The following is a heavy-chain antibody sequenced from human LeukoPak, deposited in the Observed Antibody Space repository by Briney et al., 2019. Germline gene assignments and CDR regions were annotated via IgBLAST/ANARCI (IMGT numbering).Heavy chain of an antibody. CDR1: GFTFRSYG. CDR3: AKVGGYLDAFDI. V-gene: IGHV3-9*01. CDR2: ISWNSGSI. J-gene: IGHJ3*02. D-gene: IGHD1-26*01. Sequence: GGSLRLSCAASGFTFRSYGMTWVRQAPGKGLEWVSGISWNSGSIGYADSVKGRFTISRDNAKNSLYLQMNSLRAEDTALYYCAKVGGYLDAFDIWGQGTMVTVSS.